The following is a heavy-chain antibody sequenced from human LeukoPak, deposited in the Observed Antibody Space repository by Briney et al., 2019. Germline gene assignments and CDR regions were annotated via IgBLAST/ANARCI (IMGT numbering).Heavy chain of an antibody. CDR3: ARDLDSYGSY. D-gene: IGHD5-18*01. CDR2: ISYDGSNE. CDR1: GFTFSNYA. J-gene: IGHJ4*02. V-gene: IGHV3-30-3*01. Sequence: GGSLRLSCAVSGFTFSNYAMHWVRQAPGKGLEWVTVISYDGSNEFYADSVKGRFTISRDNSKNTLYLQMNSLRAEDSAVYYCARDLDSYGSYWGQGTLVTVSS.